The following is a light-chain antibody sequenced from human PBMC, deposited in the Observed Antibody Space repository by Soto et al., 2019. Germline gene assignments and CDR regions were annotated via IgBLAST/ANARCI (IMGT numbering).Light chain of an antibody. J-gene: IGKJ5*01. CDR1: QDIRSS. CDR2: GAT. V-gene: IGKV3-15*01. Sequence: EIVLTQSPGTLSLSPGERVTLSCRASQDIRSSLAWYQQKPGQAPRLLIHGATTRATGIPARFSGSGSGTEFTLTISSLQSEDFAVYYCQQRSNWPPITFGQGTRLEIK. CDR3: QQRSNWPPIT.